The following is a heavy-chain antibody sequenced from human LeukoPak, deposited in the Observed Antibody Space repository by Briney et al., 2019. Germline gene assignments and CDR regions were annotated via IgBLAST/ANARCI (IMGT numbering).Heavy chain of an antibody. J-gene: IGHJ3*02. V-gene: IGHV4-38-2*02. CDR2: IYHSGST. CDR3: ARTSGDSPYAFDI. CDR1: GYSISSGYY. D-gene: IGHD2-21*02. Sequence: SETLSLTCTVSGYSISSGYYWGWIRQPPGKGLEWIGSIYHSGSTYYNPSLKSRVTISVDTSKNQFSLKLSSVTAADTAVYYCARTSGDSPYAFDIWGQGTMVTVSS.